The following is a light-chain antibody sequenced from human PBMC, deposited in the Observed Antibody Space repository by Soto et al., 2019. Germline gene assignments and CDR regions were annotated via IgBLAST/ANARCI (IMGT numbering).Light chain of an antibody. CDR1: QRVSSH. J-gene: IGKJ1*01. CDR2: GAS. Sequence: EMVLTQSPATLSVSPWEGATVSCRASQRVSSHLAWYQHKPGQAPRLLIYGASSRATGIPDRFSGSGSGTDFTLTISRLEPEDFAVYYCQQYGSSPRTFGQGTKVDIK. V-gene: IGKV3-20*01. CDR3: QQYGSSPRT.